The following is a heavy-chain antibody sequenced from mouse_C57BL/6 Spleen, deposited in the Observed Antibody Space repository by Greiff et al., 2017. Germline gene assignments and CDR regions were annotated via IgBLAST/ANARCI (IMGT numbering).Heavy chain of an antibody. J-gene: IGHJ2*01. D-gene: IGHD1-1*01. CDR2: INPNSGGT. V-gene: IGHV1-26*01. CDR3: ARKDYYGSSGGYYFDY. CDR1: GYTFTDYY. Sequence: EVQLQQSGPEPVKPGASVKISCKASGYTFTDYYMNWVKQSHGKSLEWIGYINPNSGGTSSNQKFKGKATLTVDKSSSTAYMELRSLTAEYSAVYYCARKDYYGSSGGYYFDYWGQGTTLTVSS.